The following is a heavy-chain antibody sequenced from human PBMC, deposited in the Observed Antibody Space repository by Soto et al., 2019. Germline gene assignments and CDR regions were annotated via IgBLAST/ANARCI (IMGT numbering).Heavy chain of an antibody. V-gene: IGHV4-61*05. D-gene: IGHD6-13*01. CDR1: GGSISSSSYY. J-gene: IGHJ3*02. CDR2: IYYSGST. Sequence: PSETLSLTCTVSGGSISSSSYYWSRIRQPPGKGLEWIGYIYYSGSTNYNPSLKSRVTISVDTSKNQFSLKLSSVTAADTAVYYCARRYSSALAIWGQGTMVTVSS. CDR3: ARRYSSALAI.